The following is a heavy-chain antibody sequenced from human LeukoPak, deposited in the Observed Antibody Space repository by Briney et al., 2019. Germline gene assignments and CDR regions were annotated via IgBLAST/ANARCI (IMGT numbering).Heavy chain of an antibody. V-gene: IGHV3-7*04. CDR3: VRDVAPVTGIVRLDY. CDR2: INQDGSAK. D-gene: IGHD5-18*01. J-gene: IGHJ4*02. CDR1: TLTFSNSW. Sequence: PGRSLRLSCATPTLTFSNSWMSCLRQAPGKGLEWVANINQDGSAKYYVDSVKGRFTISRDNAQNSLFLHMNSLRCAASCVFYCVRDVAPVTGIVRLDYWGQGTLVIVSS.